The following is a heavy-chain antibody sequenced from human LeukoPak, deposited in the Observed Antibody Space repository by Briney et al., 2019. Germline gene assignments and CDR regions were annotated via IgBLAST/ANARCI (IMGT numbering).Heavy chain of an antibody. CDR3: ARAGGGYRYGYYYHFYMDV. CDR1: GFNVSSNY. J-gene: IGHJ6*03. Sequence: GGSLRLSCAASGFNVSSNYMSWVRQAPGKGLEWVSLLCSGGSAFHADSVKGRFTISRDNSKNTLYLQLNSLRAEDTAVYYCARAGGGYRYGYYYHFYMDVWGKGTTVTVSS. V-gene: IGHV3-53*01. D-gene: IGHD5-18*01. CDR2: LCSGGSA.